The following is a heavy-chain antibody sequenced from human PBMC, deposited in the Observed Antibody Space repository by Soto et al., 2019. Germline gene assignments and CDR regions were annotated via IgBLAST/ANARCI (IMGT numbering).Heavy chain of an antibody. J-gene: IGHJ5*02. CDR2: IYYSGST. CDR3: ARAYYYGSGSWFDP. D-gene: IGHD3-10*01. CDR1: GGSISSYY. V-gene: IGHV4-59*01. Sequence: SETLSLTCTVSGGSISSYYWSWIRQPPGKGLEWIGYIYYSGSTNYNPSLKSRVTISVDTSKNQFSLKLSSVTAADTAVYYCARAYYYGSGSWFDPWGQGTLVTVSS.